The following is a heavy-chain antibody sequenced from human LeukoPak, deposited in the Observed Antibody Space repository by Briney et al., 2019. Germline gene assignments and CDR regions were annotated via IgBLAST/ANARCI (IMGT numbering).Heavy chain of an antibody. CDR2: ISYDGSNK. J-gene: IGHJ5*02. V-gene: IGHV3-30*18. Sequence: GGSLRLSCAASGFTFSSYGMHWVRQAPGKGLEWVAVISYDGSNKYYADSVKGRFTISRDNSKNTLYLQMNSLRAEDTAVYYCAKDFRRYTTSWFDPWGQGTLVTVSS. D-gene: IGHD1-26*01. CDR3: AKDFRRYTTSWFDP. CDR1: GFTFSSYG.